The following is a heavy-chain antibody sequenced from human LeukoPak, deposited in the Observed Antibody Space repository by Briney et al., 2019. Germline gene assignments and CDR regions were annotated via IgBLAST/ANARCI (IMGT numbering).Heavy chain of an antibody. Sequence: SETLSLTCTVSGGSISSGGYYWNWIRQHPGKGLEWIGYIYYSGSTYYNPSLKSRVTISVGTSKNQFSLKLSSVTAADTAVYYCASQRGNDFWSGSKYYFDYWGQGTLVTVSS. V-gene: IGHV4-31*03. D-gene: IGHD3-3*01. J-gene: IGHJ4*02. CDR3: ASQRGNDFWSGSKYYFDY. CDR1: GGSISSGGYY. CDR2: IYYSGST.